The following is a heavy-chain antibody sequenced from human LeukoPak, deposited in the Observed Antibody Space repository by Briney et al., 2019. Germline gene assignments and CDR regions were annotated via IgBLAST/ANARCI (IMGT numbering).Heavy chain of an antibody. V-gene: IGHV3-43*02. CDR2: LTGSGGTT. CDR1: GFTFRDYG. Sequence: GGSLRLSCAASGFTFRDYGMSWVRQAPGKGLEWVSALTGSGGTTYYADSVKGRFTISRDNSKNSLYLQMNSLRTEDTALYYCAKDIYYGSGYDYWGQGTLVTVSS. CDR3: AKDIYYGSGYDY. D-gene: IGHD3-10*01. J-gene: IGHJ4*02.